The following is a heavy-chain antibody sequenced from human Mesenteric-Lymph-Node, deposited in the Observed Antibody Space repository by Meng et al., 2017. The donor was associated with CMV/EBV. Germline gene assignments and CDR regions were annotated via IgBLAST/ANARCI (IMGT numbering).Heavy chain of an antibody. CDR1: SGCY. J-gene: IGHJ2*01. CDR3: ARGPQRITIFGVVSSLWYFDL. V-gene: IGHV4-34*01. D-gene: IGHD3-3*01. CDR2: NNHSGST. Sequence: SGCYWSRIRQPTGKGLEGIGENNHSGSTNYNPSLKSRGTISVDTSKNQFSLKLSSVTAADTAVYYCARGPQRITIFGVVSSLWYFDLWGRGTLVTVSS.